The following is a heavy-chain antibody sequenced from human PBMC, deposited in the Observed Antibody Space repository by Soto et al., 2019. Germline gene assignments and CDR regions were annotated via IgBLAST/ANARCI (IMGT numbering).Heavy chain of an antibody. D-gene: IGHD5-18*01. CDR2: IYYSGST. CDR3: ASRYGCCFDY. CDR1: GGSISSYY. V-gene: IGHV4-59*08. J-gene: IGHJ4*02. Sequence: QVQLQESGPGLVKPSETLSLTCTVSGGSISSYYWSWIRQPPGKGLVWIGYIYYSGSTNYNPSLKSRVTISVDTSKNQFSLKLSSVTAADTAVYYGASRYGCCFDYWGQGTLVTVSS.